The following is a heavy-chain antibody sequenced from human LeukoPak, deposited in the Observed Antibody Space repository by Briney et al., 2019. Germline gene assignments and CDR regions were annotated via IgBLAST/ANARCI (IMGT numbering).Heavy chain of an antibody. Sequence: GASVKVSCKASGYTFSSYYMHWVRQAPGQGLEWMGIINPSGGSTSYAQKFQGRVTMTRDTSTSTVYMELSSLRSEDTAVYYCARGGARYCSSTSCYGFDYWGQGTLVTVSS. J-gene: IGHJ4*02. D-gene: IGHD2-2*01. CDR1: GYTFSSYY. CDR2: INPSGGST. V-gene: IGHV1-46*01. CDR3: ARGGARYCSSTSCYGFDY.